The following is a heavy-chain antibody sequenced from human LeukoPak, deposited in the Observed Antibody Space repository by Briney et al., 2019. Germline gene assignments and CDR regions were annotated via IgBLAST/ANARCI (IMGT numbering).Heavy chain of an antibody. V-gene: IGHV4-59*08. CDR3: ARHGRGVLRYFDWPGNWFDP. J-gene: IGHJ5*02. CDR2: IYYSGST. Sequence: SETLSLTCAVYGGSFSGYYWSWIRQPPGKGLEWIGYIYYSGSTNYNPSLKSRVTISVDTSKNQFSLKLSSVTAADTAVYYCARHGRGVLRYFDWPGNWFDPWGQGTLVTVSS. D-gene: IGHD3-9*01. CDR1: GGSFSGYY.